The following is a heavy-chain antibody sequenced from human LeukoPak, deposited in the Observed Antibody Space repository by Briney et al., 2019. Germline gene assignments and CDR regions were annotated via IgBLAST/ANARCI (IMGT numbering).Heavy chain of an antibody. CDR1: GITVSYNF. D-gene: IGHD6-25*01. CDR3: ARAPRPFDNSDYYFDY. J-gene: IGHJ4*02. Sequence: GGSLRLSCAASGITVSYNFMSWVRQAPGKGLEWVSVIYSDSSADYADSVKGRFTIPRDDAKNTLYLQMNSLRAGDTAVYYCARAPRPFDNSDYYFDYWGQGSLVTVSS. V-gene: IGHV3-53*01. CDR2: IYSDSSA.